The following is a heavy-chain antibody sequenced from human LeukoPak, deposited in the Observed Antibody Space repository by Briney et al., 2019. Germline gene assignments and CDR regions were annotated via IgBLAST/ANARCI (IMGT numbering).Heavy chain of an antibody. D-gene: IGHD1-1*01. CDR1: GFTFGWYW. CDR2: IWFDGSNK. Sequence: PGGSLRLSCVGSGFTFGWYWMSWVRQAPGKGLEWVAFIWFDGSNKHYADSVKGRFTISRDNSEDTLYLQMNSLRAEDTAVYYCVRDPSGSGFAFDSWGQGALVTVSS. J-gene: IGHJ4*02. V-gene: IGHV3-33*07. CDR3: VRDPSGSGFAFDS.